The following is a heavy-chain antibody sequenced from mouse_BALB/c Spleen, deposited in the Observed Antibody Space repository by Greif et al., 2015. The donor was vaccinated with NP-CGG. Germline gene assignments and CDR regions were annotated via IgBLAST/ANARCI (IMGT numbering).Heavy chain of an antibody. CDR1: GYTFTNYW. Sequence: VQLQQSGAELVRPGTSVKISCKASGYTFTNYWLGWVKQRPGHGLEWIGDIYPGGGYTNYNEKFKGKATLTADTSSSTAYMQLSSLTSEDSAVYFCARSEGNYGGFAYWGQGTLVTVSA. V-gene: IGHV1-63*02. D-gene: IGHD2-1*01. CDR3: ARSEGNYGGFAY. J-gene: IGHJ3*01. CDR2: IYPGGGYT.